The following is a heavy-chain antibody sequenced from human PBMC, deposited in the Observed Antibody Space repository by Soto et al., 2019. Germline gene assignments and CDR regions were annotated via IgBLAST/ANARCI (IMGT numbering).Heavy chain of an antibody. CDR1: GGSISSYY. CDR2: IYYSGST. CDR3: ARAGYYYYYMDV. V-gene: IGHV4-59*08. D-gene: IGHD6-19*01. Sequence: PSETLSLTCTVSGGSISSYYWSWIRQPPGKGLEWIGYIYYSGSTNYNPSLKSRVTISVDTSKNQFSLKLSSVTAADTAVYYCARAGYYYYYMDVWGKGTXVTVSS. J-gene: IGHJ6*03.